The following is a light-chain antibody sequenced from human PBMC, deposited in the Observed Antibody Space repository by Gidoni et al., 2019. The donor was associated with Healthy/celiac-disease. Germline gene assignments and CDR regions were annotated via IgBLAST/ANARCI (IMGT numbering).Light chain of an antibody. CDR3: QQYGSSPLT. Sequence: EIVLTQSPGTLSLSPGERATLSCRASQSVSSSYLAWYQQKPGQTPRLLIDGASSRATGIPDRFSGSGSGTDFTLTISRLDPEDFAVYYWQQYGSSPLTFXPXTKVXIK. CDR1: QSVSSSY. J-gene: IGKJ3*01. CDR2: GAS. V-gene: IGKV3-20*01.